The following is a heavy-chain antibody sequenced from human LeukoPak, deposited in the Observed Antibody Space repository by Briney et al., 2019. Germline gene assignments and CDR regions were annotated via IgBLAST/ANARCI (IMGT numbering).Heavy chain of an antibody. CDR3: ARGPPSYSSSWFDY. CDR1: GYTLTELS. Sequence: GASVKVSCKVSGYTLTELSMHWVRQAPGKGLEWMGGFDPEDGETIYAQKFQGRVTMTEDTSTDTAYMELSSLRSEDTAVYYCARGPPSYSSSWFDYWGQGTLVTVSS. J-gene: IGHJ4*02. D-gene: IGHD6-13*01. V-gene: IGHV1-24*01. CDR2: FDPEDGET.